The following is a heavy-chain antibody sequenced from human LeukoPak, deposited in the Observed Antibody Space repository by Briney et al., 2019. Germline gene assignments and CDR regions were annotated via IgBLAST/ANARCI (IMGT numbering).Heavy chain of an antibody. CDR1: GGSISSSSYY. Sequence: PSETLSLTCTVSGGSISSSSYYWGWIRQPPGKGLEWIGSIYYSGSTYYNPSLKSRVTISVDTSKNQFSLRLSSVTAADTAVYYCARDLHYDYVWGSYRNDAFDIWGQGTMVTVSS. V-gene: IGHV4-39*07. D-gene: IGHD3-16*02. CDR2: IYYSGST. CDR3: ARDLHYDYVWGSYRNDAFDI. J-gene: IGHJ3*02.